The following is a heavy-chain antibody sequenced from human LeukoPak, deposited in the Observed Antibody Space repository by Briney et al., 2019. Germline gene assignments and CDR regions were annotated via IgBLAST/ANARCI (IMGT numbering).Heavy chain of an antibody. CDR2: ISGSGGST. Sequence: GGSLRLSCAASGFTFSSYAMSWVRQAPGKGLEWVSAISGSGGSTYYADSVKGRFTISRDNSKNTLYLQMNSLRAEDTAVYYCAKDLPHDYDSSHAFDTWGQGTMVTVSS. CDR3: AKDLPHDYDSSHAFDT. J-gene: IGHJ3*02. V-gene: IGHV3-23*01. D-gene: IGHD3-22*01. CDR1: GFTFSSYA.